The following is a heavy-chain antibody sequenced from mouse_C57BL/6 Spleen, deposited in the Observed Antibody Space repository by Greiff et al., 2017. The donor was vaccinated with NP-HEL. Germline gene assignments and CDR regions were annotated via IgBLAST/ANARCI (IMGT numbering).Heavy chain of an antibody. Sequence: VQLQQSGAELVKPGASVKLSCKASGYTFTSYWMHWVKQRPGQGLEWIGMIHPNSGSTNYNEKFKSKATLTVDKSSSTAYMQLSSLTSEDSAVYYCASADGYWFAYVGQGTLVTVSA. V-gene: IGHV1-64*01. CDR2: IHPNSGST. CDR3: ASADGYWFAY. J-gene: IGHJ3*01. D-gene: IGHD2-3*01. CDR1: GYTFTSYW.